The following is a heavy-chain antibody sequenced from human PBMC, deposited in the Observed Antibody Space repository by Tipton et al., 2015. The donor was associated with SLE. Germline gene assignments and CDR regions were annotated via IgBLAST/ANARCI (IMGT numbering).Heavy chain of an antibody. Sequence: SLRLSCAASGFTFSDYYMSWIRQAPEKGLEWVSCISSSGSTIYYADSVKGRFTSSRDNAKNSLYLQMNSLRAEDTAVYYCARASGTYYPSYYNGMDVWGQGTTVTVSS. CDR2: ISSSGSTI. CDR1: GFTFSDYY. D-gene: IGHD1-26*01. V-gene: IGHV3-11*01. J-gene: IGHJ6*02. CDR3: ARASGTYYPSYYNGMDV.